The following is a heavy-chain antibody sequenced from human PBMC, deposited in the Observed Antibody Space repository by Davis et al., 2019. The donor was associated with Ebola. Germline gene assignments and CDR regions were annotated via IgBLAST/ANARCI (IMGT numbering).Heavy chain of an antibody. Sequence: SETLSLTCTVSGGSISSYYWSWIRQPAGKGLEWIGYIYYSGSTTYNPSLRSRVTISVDTSKTQFSLKVSSVTAADTAVYYCARARGGTEYDAFDIWGQGTMVTVSS. CDR2: IYYSGST. CDR1: GGSISSYY. J-gene: IGHJ3*02. D-gene: IGHD2-8*02. V-gene: IGHV4-59*01. CDR3: ARARGGTEYDAFDI.